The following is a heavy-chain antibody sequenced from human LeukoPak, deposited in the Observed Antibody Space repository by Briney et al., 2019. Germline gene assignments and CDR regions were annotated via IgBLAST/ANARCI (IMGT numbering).Heavy chain of an antibody. V-gene: IGHV3-66*01. J-gene: IGHJ4*02. CDR1: GFTVSSNY. D-gene: IGHD3-10*01. Sequence: SGGSLRLSCAASGFTVSSNYMTWVRQAPGKGLEWVSVIYSGGTTFYADSVKGRFTISRDDSKDTLYLQMNSLRDEDTAVYYCTRWLSHWGQGTLVTVSS. CDR2: IYSGGTT. CDR3: TRWLSH.